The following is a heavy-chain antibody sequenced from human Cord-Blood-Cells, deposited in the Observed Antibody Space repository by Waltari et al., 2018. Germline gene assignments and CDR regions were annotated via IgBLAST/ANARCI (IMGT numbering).Heavy chain of an antibody. CDR3: AIVVISSSFFDY. J-gene: IGHJ4*02. D-gene: IGHD6-6*01. CDR2: IYYRGST. CDR1: GGSISSHY. Sequence: QVQLQESGPGLVKPSETLSLTCTVSGGSISSHYWSWIRQPPGKGREWIGYIYYRGSTNYNPSLKRRVTISVDTSKNQFSLKLSSVTAADTAVYYCAIVVISSSFFDYWGQGTLVTVSS. V-gene: IGHV4-59*11.